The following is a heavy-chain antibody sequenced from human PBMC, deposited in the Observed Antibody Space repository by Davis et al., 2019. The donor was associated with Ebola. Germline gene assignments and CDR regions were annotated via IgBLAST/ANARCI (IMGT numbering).Heavy chain of an antibody. CDR2: ISWSSDSI. D-gene: IGHD2-2*02. J-gene: IGHJ4*02. CDR1: GFTFGDYA. Sequence: GGSLRLSCAGSGFTFGDYAMHWVRQAPGKGLEWVSGISWSSDSIAYADSVKGRFTISRDNAKNSLYLQMNSLRGEDTALYYCAKGRTIPLALDFWGQGTLVTVSS. CDR3: AKGRTIPLALDF. V-gene: IGHV3-9*01.